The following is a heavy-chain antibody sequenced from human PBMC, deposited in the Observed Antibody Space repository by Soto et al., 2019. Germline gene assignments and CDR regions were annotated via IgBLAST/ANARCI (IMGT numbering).Heavy chain of an antibody. D-gene: IGHD3-16*01. CDR2: VLYSGST. Sequence: SETLSLTCTVSGDSINSYYWSWIRQPPGKGLEWIGCVLYSGSTNYNPSLKSRVTMSVETSKNQFSLKLNSVAAADMAVYYCAGHIWGRPTEYWGQGTLVTVSS. CDR3: AGHIWGRPTEY. CDR1: GDSINSYY. V-gene: IGHV4-59*01. J-gene: IGHJ4*02.